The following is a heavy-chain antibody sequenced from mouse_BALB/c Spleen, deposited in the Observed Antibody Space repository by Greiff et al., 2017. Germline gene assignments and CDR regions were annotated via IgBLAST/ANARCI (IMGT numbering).Heavy chain of an antibody. D-gene: IGHD2-14*01. CDR2: IWSDGST. V-gene: IGHV2-6-2*01. CDR3: AREVRRGYYAMDY. Sequence: VKLVESGPDLVAPSQSLSITCTVSGFSLTSYGVHWVRQPPGKGLEWLVVIWSDGSTTYNSALKSRLSISKDNSKSQVFLKMNSLQTDDTAMYYCAREVRRGYYAMDYWGQGTSVTVSS. J-gene: IGHJ4*01. CDR1: GFSLTSYG.